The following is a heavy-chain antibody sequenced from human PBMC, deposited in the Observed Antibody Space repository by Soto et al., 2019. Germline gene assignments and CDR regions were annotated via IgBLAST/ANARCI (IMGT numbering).Heavy chain of an antibody. J-gene: IGHJ6*02. CDR2: INAGNGNT. D-gene: IGHD4-17*01. Sequence: ASLKVSCKSSGYTFGNYAVHWVRQAPGQRLEWMGWINAGNGNTKCSEKFQGRVTITRDTSASTAYMDLSSLTSEDTAVYYCARSKYRYGYYFCGMYVWG. CDR3: ARSKYRYGYYFCGMYV. V-gene: IGHV1-3*01. CDR1: GYTFGNYA.